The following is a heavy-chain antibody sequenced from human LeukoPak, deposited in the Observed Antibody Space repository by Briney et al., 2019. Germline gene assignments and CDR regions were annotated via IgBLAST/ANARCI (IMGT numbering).Heavy chain of an antibody. CDR1: GGSISGGSYY. CDR2: IYTSGST. V-gene: IGHV4-61*02. Sequence: SKTLPLTCTVSGGSISGGSYYWSWIRQPAGKGLEWIGRIYTSGSTTYNPSLKSRVTISLDTSKNQFSLNLSSVTAADTAVYYCARSRVTTSPYFDCWGQGTLVTVSS. D-gene: IGHD4-11*01. CDR3: ARSRVTTSPYFDC. J-gene: IGHJ4*02.